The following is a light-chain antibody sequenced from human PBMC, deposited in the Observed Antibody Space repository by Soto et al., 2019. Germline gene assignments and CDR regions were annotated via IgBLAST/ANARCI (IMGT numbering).Light chain of an antibody. CDR1: SSDVGGYNY. CDR2: DVT. V-gene: IGLV2-14*01. J-gene: IGLJ1*01. Sequence: QSPLTQPASVSGSPGQSITISCSGTSSDVGGYNYVSWYQQHPGKAPKLMIYDVTSRPSGVSYRFSGSKSGNTASLTISGLQAEDEADYYCSSYTTSSSYVLGTGTKVTV. CDR3: SSYTTSSSYV.